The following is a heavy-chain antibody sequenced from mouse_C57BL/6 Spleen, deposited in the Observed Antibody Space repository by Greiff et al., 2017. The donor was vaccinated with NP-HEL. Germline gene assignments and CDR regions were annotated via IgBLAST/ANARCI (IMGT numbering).Heavy chain of an antibody. D-gene: IGHD2-4*01. V-gene: IGHV3-6*01. CDR1: GYSITSGYY. Sequence: EVKLVESGPGLVKPSQSLSLTCSVTGYSITSGYYWNWIRQFPGNKLEWMGYISYDGSNNYNPSLKNRISITRDTSKNQFFLKLNSVTTEDTATYYCARDGYDYDYFDYWGQGTTLTVSS. CDR3: ARDGYDYDYFDY. CDR2: ISYDGSN. J-gene: IGHJ2*01.